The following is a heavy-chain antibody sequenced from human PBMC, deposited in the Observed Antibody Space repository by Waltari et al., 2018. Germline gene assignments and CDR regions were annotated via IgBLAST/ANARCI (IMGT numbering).Heavy chain of an antibody. CDR1: GASLSSTS. V-gene: IGHV4-59*08. J-gene: IGHJ2*01. D-gene: IGHD1-26*01. CDR2: IYGADGST. Sequence: QVQLQESGPGLVKPSETLSLTCAVSGASLSSTSWSWIRQSPGKGLEWIGHIYGADGSTRSNPSFKSRVTISADTSKNQFSLKGYSVTAADTAIFHCARHTADRRYYFDVWGPGTPITISS. CDR3: ARHTADRRYYFDV.